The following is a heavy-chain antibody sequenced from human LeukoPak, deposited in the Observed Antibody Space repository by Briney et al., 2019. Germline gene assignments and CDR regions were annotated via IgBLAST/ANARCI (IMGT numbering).Heavy chain of an antibody. CDR2: IYYSENT. D-gene: IGHD3/OR15-3a*01. J-gene: IGHJ4*02. CDR3: ARQTGSGLFILP. CDR1: GVSISSSNSY. Sequence: SETLSLTCTVSGVSISSSNSYWGWIRQPPGKGLEWIGSIYYSENTYYNASLKSQASISIDTSKNQFSLRLTSVTAADTAVYYCARQTGSGLFILPGGQGTLVTVSS. V-gene: IGHV4-39*01.